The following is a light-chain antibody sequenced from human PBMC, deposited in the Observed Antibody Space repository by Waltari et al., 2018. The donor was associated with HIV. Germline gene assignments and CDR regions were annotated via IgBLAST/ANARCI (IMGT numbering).Light chain of an antibody. V-gene: IGLV3-10*01. Sequence: SYELTQPPSVSVSPGQTARINCSGDALPKQYAYWYQQKSGQAPVLVIYEDSKRPSGIPERFSGSSSGTMATLTISGAQVEDEADYYCYSTDSSGNPLFGGGTKLTVL. CDR2: EDS. CDR3: YSTDSSGNPL. J-gene: IGLJ2*01. CDR1: ALPKQY.